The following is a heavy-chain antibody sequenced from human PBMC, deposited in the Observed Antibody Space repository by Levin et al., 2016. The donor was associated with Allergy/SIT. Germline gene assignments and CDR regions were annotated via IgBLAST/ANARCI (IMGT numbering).Heavy chain of an antibody. V-gene: IGHV3-23*01. J-gene: IGHJ4*02. D-gene: IGHD6-19*01. CDR2: IGDSGGST. Sequence: GESLKISCAASGFTFSSYAMTWVRQAPGKGLEWVAAIGDSGGSTYYADSVKGRFTISRDSAKNMLFLQMNSLRADDTAMYYCVREKRKSNGWYVVDYFDYWGQGTLVTVS. CDR3: VREKRKSNGWYVVDYFDY. CDR1: GFTFSSYA.